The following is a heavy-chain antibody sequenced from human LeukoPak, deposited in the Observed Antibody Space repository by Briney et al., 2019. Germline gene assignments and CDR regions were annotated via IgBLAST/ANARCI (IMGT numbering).Heavy chain of an antibody. J-gene: IGHJ3*02. CDR1: GYTFINHD. D-gene: IGHD3-22*01. CDR2: MNSNSGNT. V-gene: IGHV1-8*01. Sequence: GASVKVSCKASGYTFINHDINWMRQATGQGLEWMGWMNSNSGNTGYAQKFQGRVTMTRDTSISTAYMELRSLRSDDTAVYYCARGSEYYDSSGYSDAFDIWGQGTMVTVSS. CDR3: ARGSEYYDSSGYSDAFDI.